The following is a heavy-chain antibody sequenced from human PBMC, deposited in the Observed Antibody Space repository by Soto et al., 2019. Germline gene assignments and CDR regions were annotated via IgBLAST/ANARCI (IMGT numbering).Heavy chain of an antibody. CDR2: IYHSGNS. J-gene: IGHJ5*01. V-gene: IGHV4-30-2*01. CDR3: ARGRLEGINTNTDVWFDS. D-gene: IGHD3-16*01. CDR1: GGSISSGGYS. Sequence: PSETLSLTCAVSGGSISSGGYSWSWIRQPPGKGLEWIGYIYHSGNSNHNPSLKGRVSVSIHMSENQFSLKLTSVTAADTAVYYCARGRLEGINTNTDVWFDSWGQGALVTVS.